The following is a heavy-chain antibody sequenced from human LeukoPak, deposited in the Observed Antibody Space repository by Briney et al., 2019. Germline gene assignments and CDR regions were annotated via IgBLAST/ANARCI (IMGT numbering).Heavy chain of an antibody. Sequence: SETLSLTCTVSGGSISSYYWSWIREPPGKGLEWIGYIYYSGSTNYNPSLKSRVTISVDTSKNQFSLKLSSVTAADTAVYYCARAVLNWFDPWGQGTLVTVSS. D-gene: IGHD2-8*01. J-gene: IGHJ5*02. CDR2: IYYSGST. CDR1: GGSISSYY. CDR3: ARAVLNWFDP. V-gene: IGHV4-59*01.